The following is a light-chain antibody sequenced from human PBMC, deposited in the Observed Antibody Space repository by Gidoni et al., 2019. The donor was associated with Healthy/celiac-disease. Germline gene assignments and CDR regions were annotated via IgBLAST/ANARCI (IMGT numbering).Light chain of an antibody. CDR2: KAS. CDR1: QSISSW. V-gene: IGKV1-5*03. J-gene: IGKJ1*01. CDR3: QQGWT. Sequence: DIQMTQSPSTLSASVGDRVTIPCRASQSISSWLAWYQQKPGKAPKLLIYKASNLESGVPSRFSGSGSGTEFTLTISSLQPDDFATYYCQQGWTFGQGTKVEIK.